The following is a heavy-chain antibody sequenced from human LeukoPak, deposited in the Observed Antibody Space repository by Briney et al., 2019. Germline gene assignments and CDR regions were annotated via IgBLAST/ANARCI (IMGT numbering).Heavy chain of an antibody. V-gene: IGHV3-74*01. CDR3: ARPMVRGVKNWFDP. CDR2: VNSDGSST. Sequence: GSLRLSCAASGFTFSSYWMHWVRQAPGKGLVWVSRVNSDGSSTGYADSVKGRFTISRDNAKNSLYLQMNSLRAEDTAVYYCARPMVRGVKNWFDPWGQGTLVTVSS. CDR1: GFTFSSYW. J-gene: IGHJ5*02. D-gene: IGHD3-10*01.